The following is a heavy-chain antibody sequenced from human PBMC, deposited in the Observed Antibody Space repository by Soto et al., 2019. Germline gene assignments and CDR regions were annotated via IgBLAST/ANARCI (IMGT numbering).Heavy chain of an antibody. V-gene: IGHV3-74*01. D-gene: IGHD2-15*01. Sequence: EVQLVESGGGLVQPGGSLRLSCAASGFTFSSYWMHWVRQAPGKGLVWVSRINSDGSSTTYADSVKGRFTISRDNAKNTLYLQMNSLRAEDTAVYYCARGGSLNCYFALWVRGTLVTVSS. CDR2: INSDGSST. J-gene: IGHJ2*01. CDR1: GFTFSSYW. CDR3: ARGGSLNCYFAL.